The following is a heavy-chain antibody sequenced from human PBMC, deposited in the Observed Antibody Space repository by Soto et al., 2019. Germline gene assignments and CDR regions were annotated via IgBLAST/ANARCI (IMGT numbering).Heavy chain of an antibody. CDR2: IYPGDSDT. J-gene: IGHJ6*02. D-gene: IGHD3-10*01. CDR3: ATSHYGSGSYYKEDYYGMDV. Sequence: REKPKRVQVWMGIIYPGDSDTRYSPSFQGQVTISADKSISTAYLQWSSLKASDTAMYYCATSHYGSGSYYKEDYYGMDVWGQGTTVTVS. V-gene: IGHV5-51*01.